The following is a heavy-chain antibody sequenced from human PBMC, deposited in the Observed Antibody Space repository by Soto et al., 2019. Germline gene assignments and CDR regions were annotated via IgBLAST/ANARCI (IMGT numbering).Heavy chain of an antibody. J-gene: IGHJ5*02. CDR1: GGSISTYY. D-gene: IGHD3-16*01. CDR3: ARASSCAYDSCAFDP. CDR2: IYYTGST. Sequence: SETLSLTCTVSGGSISTYYWSWIRQPPGKGLEWIGFIYYTGSTNYNPSLKSRVTLSLDTSKNQFSLKLSSVTAADTAVYYCARASSCAYDSCAFDPWGQGTLVTSPQ. V-gene: IGHV4-59*01.